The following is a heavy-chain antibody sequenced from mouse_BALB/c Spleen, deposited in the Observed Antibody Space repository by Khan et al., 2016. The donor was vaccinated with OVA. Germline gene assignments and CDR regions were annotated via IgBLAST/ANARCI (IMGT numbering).Heavy chain of an antibody. CDR2: IDPANGNT. CDR3: ARDGSGAY. CDR1: GFNIKDTY. Sequence: VQLQQSGAELVKPGASVKLSCTASGFNIKDTYMHWVKQRPEQGLEWIGRIDPANGNTKYDPKFQGKATISADTSSNTAYLQLSSLTSEVTAVYYCARDGSGAYWGQGTLVTVSA. J-gene: IGHJ3*01. V-gene: IGHV14-3*02. D-gene: IGHD1-1*01.